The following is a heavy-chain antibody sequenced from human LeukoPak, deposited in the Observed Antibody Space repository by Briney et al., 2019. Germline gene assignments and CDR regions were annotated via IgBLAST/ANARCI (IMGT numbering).Heavy chain of an antibody. CDR2: ISAYNGNT. V-gene: IGHV1-18*01. J-gene: IGHJ4*02. Sequence: ASVKVSCKVSGYTLTELSIHWVRQAPGQGLEWMGWISAYNGNTNYAQKLQGRVTMTTDTSTSTAYMELRSLRSDDTAVYYCARAFNYFDYWGQGTLVTVSS. CDR1: GYTLTELS. CDR3: ARAFNYFDY.